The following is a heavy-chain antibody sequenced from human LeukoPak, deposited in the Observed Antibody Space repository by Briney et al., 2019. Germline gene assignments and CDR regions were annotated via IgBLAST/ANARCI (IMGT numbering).Heavy chain of an antibody. V-gene: IGHV4-59*08. CDR2: IHYSGST. D-gene: IGHD3-10*01. CDR3: ARGSGYYGSGSYPHWFDP. Sequence: SETLSLTCAVSGGSISSYYWSWIRQPPGRGLEWIGSIHYSGSTSYNSSLKSRVTISVDTSKNQFSLKLSSVTAADTAVYYCARGSGYYGSGSYPHWFDPWGQGTLVTVSS. J-gene: IGHJ5*02. CDR1: GGSISSYY.